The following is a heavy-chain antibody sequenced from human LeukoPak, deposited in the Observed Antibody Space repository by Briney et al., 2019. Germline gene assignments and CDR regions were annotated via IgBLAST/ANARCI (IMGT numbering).Heavy chain of an antibody. CDR3: ARGRMPLSDVDTAMGLGYFDY. CDR1: GGSFSGYY. V-gene: IGHV4-34*01. CDR2: INHSGST. Sequence: TPSETLSHTCAVYGGSFSGYYWSWIRRPPGKGLEWIGEINHSGSTNYNPSLKSRVTISVDTSKNQFSLKLSSVTAADTAVYYCARGRMPLSDVDTAMGLGYFDYWGQGTLVTVSS. J-gene: IGHJ4*02. D-gene: IGHD5-18*01.